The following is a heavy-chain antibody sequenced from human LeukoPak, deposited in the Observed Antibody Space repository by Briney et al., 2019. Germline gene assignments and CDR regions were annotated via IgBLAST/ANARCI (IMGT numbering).Heavy chain of an antibody. Sequence: GGSLRLSCAASGFTFSSYAMSWVRQAPGKGLEWVSAISGSGGSTYYADSVKGRFTISRDNSKNTLYLQMNSLRAEDTAVYYCANNRLVVVITCYFDYWGQGTLVTVSS. D-gene: IGHD3-22*01. J-gene: IGHJ4*02. CDR2: ISGSGGST. CDR3: ANNRLVVVITCYFDY. CDR1: GFTFSSYA. V-gene: IGHV3-23*01.